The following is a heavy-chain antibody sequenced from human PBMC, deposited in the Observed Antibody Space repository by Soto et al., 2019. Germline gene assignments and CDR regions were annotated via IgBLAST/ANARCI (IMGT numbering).Heavy chain of an antibody. J-gene: IGHJ6*02. CDR1: GGTFSSYA. Sequence: ASVKVSCTASGGTFSSYAISWVRQAQGQGLEWMGGIIPIFGTANYAQKFQGRVTITADKSTSTAYMELSSLRSEDTAVYYCARGNSSSIYYYYGMDVWGQGTTVTVTS. D-gene: IGHD6-13*01. V-gene: IGHV1-69*06. CDR3: ARGNSSSIYYYYGMDV. CDR2: IIPIFGTA.